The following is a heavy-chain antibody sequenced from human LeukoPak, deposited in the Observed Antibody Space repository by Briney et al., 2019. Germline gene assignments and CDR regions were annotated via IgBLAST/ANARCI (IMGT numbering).Heavy chain of an antibody. Sequence: SETLSLTCSVSGGSMSGYYWSWIRQFPEKGLVWIGYIYYSGSTNYNPSFKSRVTISADMSKNQFSLKLNSVTAADTALYYCARHFTYYYDSSGYPRDIFDIWGQGTMVTVSS. CDR2: IYYSGST. J-gene: IGHJ3*02. D-gene: IGHD3-22*01. CDR3: ARHFTYYYDSSGYPRDIFDI. V-gene: IGHV4-59*08. CDR1: GGSMSGYY.